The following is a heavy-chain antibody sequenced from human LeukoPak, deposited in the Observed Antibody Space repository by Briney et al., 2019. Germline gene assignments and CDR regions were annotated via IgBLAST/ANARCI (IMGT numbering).Heavy chain of an antibody. CDR3: AKRLGDY. D-gene: IGHD3-10*01. J-gene: IGHJ4*02. Sequence: PGGSLRLSCAASGFTFSSYAMSWVRQAPGKGLEWVSSISGSGATTYCADSVKGRFTISRDDSKNTLYLQMSSLRAEDTAVYYCAKRLGDYWGQGTLVTVSS. CDR1: GFTFSSYA. V-gene: IGHV3-23*01. CDR2: ISGSGATT.